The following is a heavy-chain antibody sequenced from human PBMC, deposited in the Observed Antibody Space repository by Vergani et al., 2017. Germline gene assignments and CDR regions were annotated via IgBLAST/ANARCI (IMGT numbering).Heavy chain of an antibody. J-gene: IGHJ3*02. V-gene: IGHV4-39*01. CDR1: GGSISSSSYY. Sequence: QLQLQESGPGLVKPSETLSLTCTVSGGSISSSSYYWGWIRQPPGKGLEWIGSIYYSGSTYYNPSLKSRVTISVDTSKNQFSLKLNSMTAADTAVYYCARRPTWELGAFDIWGQGTLVTVSS. D-gene: IGHD1-26*01. CDR3: ARRPTWELGAFDI. CDR2: IYYSGST.